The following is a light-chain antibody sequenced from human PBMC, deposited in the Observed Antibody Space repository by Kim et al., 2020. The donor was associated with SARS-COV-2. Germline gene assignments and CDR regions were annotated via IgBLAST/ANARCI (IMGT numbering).Light chain of an antibody. CDR1: QSVNNN. CDR2: GAS. CDR3: HQYNDWPLT. V-gene: IGKV3-15*01. Sequence: SVSPGERATRSCRASQSVNNNLAWYQLKPGQAPRLVIYGASARATGIPARISGSGSGTEFTLTISSLQSEDFGAYYCHQYNDWPLTFGGGTKVEIK. J-gene: IGKJ4*01.